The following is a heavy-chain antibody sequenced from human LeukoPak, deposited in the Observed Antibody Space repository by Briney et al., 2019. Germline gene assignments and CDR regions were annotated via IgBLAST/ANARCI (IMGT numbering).Heavy chain of an antibody. D-gene: IGHD3-22*01. Sequence: SEPLSLTCTVCGGSISSYYWSWIRQPPGKGLEGIGYIYYSGSTNYNPSLKSRVTISVDTSKNQFSLKLSSVTAADTAVYYCASRYFYDSSGYTDDAFDIWGEGTMVTVSS. CDR2: IYYSGST. V-gene: IGHV4-59*08. CDR3: ASRYFYDSSGYTDDAFDI. CDR1: GGSISSYY. J-gene: IGHJ3*02.